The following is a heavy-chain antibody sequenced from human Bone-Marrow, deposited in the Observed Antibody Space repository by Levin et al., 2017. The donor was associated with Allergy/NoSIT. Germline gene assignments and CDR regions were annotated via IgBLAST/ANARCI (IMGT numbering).Heavy chain of an antibody. CDR1: GFTFSSYA. CDR2: ISYDGSNK. CDR3: ARNLGYSSSFPDYYYYGMDV. Sequence: GGSLRLSCAASGFTFSSYAMHWVRQAPGKGLEWVAVISYDGSNKYYADSVKGRFTISRDNSKNTLYLQMNSLRAEDTAVYYCARNLGYSSSFPDYYYYGMDVWGQGTTVTVSS. J-gene: IGHJ6*02. V-gene: IGHV3-30*04. D-gene: IGHD6-6*01.